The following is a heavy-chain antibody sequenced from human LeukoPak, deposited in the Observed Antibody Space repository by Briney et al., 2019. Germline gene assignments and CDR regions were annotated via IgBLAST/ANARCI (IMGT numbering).Heavy chain of an antibody. Sequence: SETLSLTCAVYGGSFSGYYWSWIRQPPGKGLEWIGEINHSGSTNYNPSLKSRVTISVDTSKNQFSLKLSSVTAADTAVYYCARGRRKGYCSGGSCYSWFDPWGQGTPVTVSS. CDR1: GGSFSGYY. V-gene: IGHV4-34*01. J-gene: IGHJ5*02. CDR2: INHSGST. D-gene: IGHD2-15*01. CDR3: ARGRRKGYCSGGSCYSWFDP.